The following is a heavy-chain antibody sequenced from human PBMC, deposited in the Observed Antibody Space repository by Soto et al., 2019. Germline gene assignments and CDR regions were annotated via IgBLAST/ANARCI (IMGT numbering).Heavy chain of an antibody. V-gene: IGHV4-31*03. CDR1: GGSISSGGYY. CDR3: ARDSTGDEEGLAWYFDL. D-gene: IGHD7-27*01. CDR2: IYYSGST. J-gene: IGHJ2*01. Sequence: SETLSLTCTVSGGSISSGGYYWSWIRQHPGKGLEWIGYIYYSGSTYYNPSLKSRVTISVDTSKNQFSLKLSSVTAADTAVYYCARDSTGDEEGLAWYFDLWGRGTLVTVSS.